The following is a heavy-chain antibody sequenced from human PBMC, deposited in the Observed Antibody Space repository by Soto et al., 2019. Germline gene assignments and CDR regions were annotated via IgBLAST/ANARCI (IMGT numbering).Heavy chain of an antibody. D-gene: IGHD2-15*01. CDR2: IWHDGRYE. CDR1: GDSLSNYG. J-gene: IGHJ4*02. CDR3: VTEGVVHYDSTWCDF. V-gene: IGHV3-33*01. Sequence: QVQLVESGGGVVQPGKSLRLSCVASGDSLSNYGMHWVRQAPGKGLEWVASIWHDGRYEFHADSVKGRFAISRDNSKNSLYLQMNSLRVEDTAMYYCVTEGVVHYDSTWCDFWGQGTLVNVSS.